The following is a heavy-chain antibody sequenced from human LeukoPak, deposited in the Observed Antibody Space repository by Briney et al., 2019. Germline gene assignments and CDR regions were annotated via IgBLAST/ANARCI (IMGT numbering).Heavy chain of an antibody. Sequence: PGGSLRLSCSASGFTFSSYAMHWVRQAPGKGLEYVSAISSNGGSTYYADSVKGRFTISRDNSKNTLYLQMSSLRAEDTAVYYCVKVRCGGDRYLVVFGAFDIWGRGTMVTVSS. V-gene: IGHV3-64D*09. D-gene: IGHD2-21*02. CDR3: VKVRCGGDRYLVVFGAFDI. CDR1: GFTFSSYA. CDR2: ISSNGGST. J-gene: IGHJ3*02.